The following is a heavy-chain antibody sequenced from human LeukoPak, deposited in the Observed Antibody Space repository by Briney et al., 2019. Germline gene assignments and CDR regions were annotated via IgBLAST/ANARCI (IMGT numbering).Heavy chain of an antibody. CDR1: GFTFSSYG. V-gene: IGHV3-33*01. J-gene: IGHJ4*02. Sequence: GGSLRLSCAASGFTFSSYGMHWVRQAPGKGLEWVAVIWYDGSNKYYADSVKGRFTISRDNSKNTLYLQMNSLRAEDTAVYYCAREMATTRIFDYWGQGTLVTVSP. CDR2: IWYDGSNK. D-gene: IGHD5-24*01. CDR3: AREMATTRIFDY.